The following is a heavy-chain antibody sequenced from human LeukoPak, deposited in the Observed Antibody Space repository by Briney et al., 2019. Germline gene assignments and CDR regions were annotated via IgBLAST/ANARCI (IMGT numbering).Heavy chain of an antibody. CDR3: AGNRAATPGWFDP. Sequence: SETLSLTCTVSGGSISSGSYYWSWIRQPAGKGLEWIGRIDTSGSTNYNPSLKTRVPISVDTSKNQFSLKLSSVTAADTAVYYCAGNRAATPGWFDPWGQGTLVTVSS. CDR1: GGSISSGSYY. V-gene: IGHV4-61*02. J-gene: IGHJ5*02. CDR2: IDTSGST. D-gene: IGHD2-15*01.